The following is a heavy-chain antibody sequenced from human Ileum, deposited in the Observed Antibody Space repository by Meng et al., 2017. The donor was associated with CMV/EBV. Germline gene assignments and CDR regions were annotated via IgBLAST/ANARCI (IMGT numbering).Heavy chain of an antibody. CDR3: ARGLSRDDDY. V-gene: IGHV4-34*01. D-gene: IGHD5-24*01. CDR1: GGSFSGYY. CDR2: INHSGST. Sequence: LPCAGYGGSFSGYYWSWIRKPPGKGLEWIGEINHSGSTNYNPSLKSRVTISVDTSKNQFSLKLSSVTAADTAVYYCARGLSRDDDYWGQGTLVTVSS. J-gene: IGHJ4*02.